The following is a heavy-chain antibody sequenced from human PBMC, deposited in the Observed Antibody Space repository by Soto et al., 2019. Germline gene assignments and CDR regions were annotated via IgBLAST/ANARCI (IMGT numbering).Heavy chain of an antibody. D-gene: IGHD3-3*01. CDR1: GGTFTRYS. V-gene: IGHV1-69*02. Sequence: QVQLVQSGAEVKKPGSSVKVSCKVAGGTFTRYSITWVRQAPGQGLEWMGRIIPIIDITNYAQKFQGRVTLTADKSTTKAYMRLTGLRSGYTAAYYCARVTTGPFDSWGQGTLVTVSS. CDR2: IIPIIDIT. CDR3: ARVTTGPFDS. J-gene: IGHJ4*02.